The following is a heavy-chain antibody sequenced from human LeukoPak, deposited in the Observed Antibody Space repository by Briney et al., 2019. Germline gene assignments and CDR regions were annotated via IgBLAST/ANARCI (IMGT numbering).Heavy chain of an antibody. Sequence: GGSLRLSCAASGSTFSTYAMSWVRRAPGKGLEWVSAISGSGGSTFNADSVKGRFTISRDNSKNTLFLQMNSLRAEDTAIYYCAKDHPSGYYFDYWGQGTLVTVSS. CDR3: AKDHPSGYYFDY. J-gene: IGHJ4*02. CDR2: ISGSGGST. CDR1: GSTFSTYA. D-gene: IGHD1-14*01. V-gene: IGHV3-23*01.